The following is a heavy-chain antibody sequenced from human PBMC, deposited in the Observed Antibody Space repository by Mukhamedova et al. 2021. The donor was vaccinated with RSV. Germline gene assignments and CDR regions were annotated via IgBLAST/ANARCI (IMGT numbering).Heavy chain of an antibody. V-gene: IGHV3-7*01. D-gene: IGHD2-21*01. CDR2: QDGSDT. J-gene: IGHJ4*02. CDR3: ARNSLWARDY. Sequence: QDGSDTYYVDSVKGRFTISRDNAKNSLYLQMNNLRAEDTALYYCARNSLWARDYLGQGTLVTVSS.